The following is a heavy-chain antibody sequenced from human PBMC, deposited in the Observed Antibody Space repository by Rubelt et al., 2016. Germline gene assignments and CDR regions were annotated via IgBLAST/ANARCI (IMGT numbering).Heavy chain of an antibody. CDR2: INHSGST. CDR1: GGSFSGYY. J-gene: IGHJ4*02. Sequence: QVQLQQWGAGLLKPSETLSLTCAVYGGSFSGYYWSWIRQPPGKGLEWIGEINHSGSTHYNPSLKSRVTISLDTSKIQFSLKLSSVAAADTAVYYCARGKEGLGVTMMDYWGQGTLVTVSS. CDR3: ARGKEGLGVTMMDY. V-gene: IGHV4-34*01. D-gene: IGHD3-22*01.